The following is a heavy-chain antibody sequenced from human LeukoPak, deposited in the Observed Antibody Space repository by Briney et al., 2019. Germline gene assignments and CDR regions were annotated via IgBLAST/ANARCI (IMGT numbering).Heavy chain of an antibody. CDR1: GGSFSGYY. V-gene: IGHV4-34*01. CDR2: INHSGST. J-gene: IGHJ5*02. Sequence: SETLSLTCAVYGGSFSGYYWSWIRQPPGKGLEWIGEINHSGSTNYNPSLKSRVTISVDTSKNQFSLKLSSVTAADTAAYYCARGRRLFWSGYYLPTQFPSRNWFDPWGQGTLVTVSS. D-gene: IGHD3-3*01. CDR3: ARGRRLFWSGYYLPTQFPSRNWFDP.